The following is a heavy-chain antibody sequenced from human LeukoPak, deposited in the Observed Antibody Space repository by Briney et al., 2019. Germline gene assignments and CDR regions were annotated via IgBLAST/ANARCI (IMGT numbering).Heavy chain of an antibody. CDR2: IYYSGST. CDR3: ARDNWVELGYCSSTSCYVRAGSNWFDP. V-gene: IGHV4-38-2*02. Sequence: SETLSLTCTVSGYSISSGYYWGWIRQPPGKGLEWIGSIYYSGSTYYNPSLKSRVTISVDTSKNQFSLKLSSVTAADTAVYYCARDNWVELGYCSSTSCYVRAGSNWFDPWGQGTLVTVSS. J-gene: IGHJ5*02. CDR1: GYSISSGYY. D-gene: IGHD2-2*01.